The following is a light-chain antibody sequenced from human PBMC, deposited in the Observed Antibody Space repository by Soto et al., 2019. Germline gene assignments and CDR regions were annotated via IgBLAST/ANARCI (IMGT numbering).Light chain of an antibody. V-gene: IGKV3D-20*02. Sequence: ETVMTQSPATLSVSPGRGSTLSCRASQSVSSSYLAWYQQKPGQAPRLLIYEASNRATGIPARFSGSGSGTDFTLTIRSLEHEDFALYYCQHRTNFGPGTKVDIK. CDR2: EAS. CDR1: QSVSSSY. CDR3: QHRTN. J-gene: IGKJ3*01.